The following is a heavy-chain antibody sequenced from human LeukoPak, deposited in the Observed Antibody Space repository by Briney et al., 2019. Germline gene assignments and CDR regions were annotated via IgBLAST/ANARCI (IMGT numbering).Heavy chain of an antibody. CDR2: ISAYNGNT. CDR3: ARGAGYDFWSGYVPHYFDY. J-gene: IGHJ4*02. Sequence: AASVKVSCKASGYTFTSYGISWVRQAPGQGPEWMGWISAYNGNTNYAQKLQGRVTMTTDTSTSTAYMELRSLRSDDTAVYYCARGAGYDFWSGYVPHYFDYWGQGTLVTVSS. D-gene: IGHD3-3*01. V-gene: IGHV1-18*01. CDR1: GYTFTSYG.